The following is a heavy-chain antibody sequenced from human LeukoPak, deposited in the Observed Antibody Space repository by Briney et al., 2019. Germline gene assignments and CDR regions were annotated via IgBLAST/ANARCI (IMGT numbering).Heavy chain of an antibody. Sequence: PGGSLRLSCAGSGFTLSSYIMNWVRQAPGKGLEWVSSISSSSSYIYYADSLKGRFTISRDNAKNSLYLQMNSLRAEDTAVYYCARGPGRITMVRGAHMDVWGKGTTVTVSS. D-gene: IGHD3-10*01. CDR2: ISSSSSYI. J-gene: IGHJ6*03. V-gene: IGHV3-21*01. CDR3: ARGPGRITMVRGAHMDV. CDR1: GFTLSSYI.